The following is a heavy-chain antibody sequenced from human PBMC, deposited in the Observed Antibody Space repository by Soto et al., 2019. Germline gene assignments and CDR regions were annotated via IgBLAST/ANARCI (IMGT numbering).Heavy chain of an antibody. CDR2: IYNSGNT. CDR1: GGSISSGGYY. D-gene: IGHD5-12*01. J-gene: IGHJ4*02. CDR3: ARAYIGYDIY. V-gene: IGHV4-31*03. Sequence: QVQLQESGPGLVKPSQTLSLTCTVSGGSISSGGYYWGWVRQHPVKGLEWIGHIYNSGNTYYNPSLKRRLTISVDTPKNEFCLKLSSVTAADTAVYFCARAYIGYDIYWGQGTLVTVSS.